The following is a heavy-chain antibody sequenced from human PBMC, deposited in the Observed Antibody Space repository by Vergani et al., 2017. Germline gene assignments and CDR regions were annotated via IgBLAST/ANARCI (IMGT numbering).Heavy chain of an antibody. CDR3: VRDYNYGFDY. Sequence: EVQLVESGGGLVPPGGSLRLSCEVSGFIFNNYHMNWVRQSPGKGLEWVSNIRTTDESGEFYADSVKGRFTISRDDAKRSLYLHMSNLRADDTAVYFCVRDYNYGFDYWGPGTLVTVSP. CDR2: IRTTDESGE. CDR1: GFIFNNYH. V-gene: IGHV3-48*01. J-gene: IGHJ4*02. D-gene: IGHD5-18*01.